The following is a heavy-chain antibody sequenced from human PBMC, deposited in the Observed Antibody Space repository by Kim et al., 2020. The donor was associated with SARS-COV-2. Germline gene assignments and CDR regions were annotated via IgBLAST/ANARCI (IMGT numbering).Heavy chain of an antibody. CDR3: ARERPISLYITMVRGVILNY. CDR1: GFTFSSYG. D-gene: IGHD3-10*01. CDR2: ISFDGTNK. V-gene: IGHV3-33*05. J-gene: IGHJ4*02. Sequence: GGSLRLSCAASGFTFSSYGMHWVRQAPGKGLEWVAVISFDGTNKYYADSVKGRFTISRDNSKNTLYLQMNSLRAEDTAVYYCARERPISLYITMVRGVILNYWGQGTLVTVSS.